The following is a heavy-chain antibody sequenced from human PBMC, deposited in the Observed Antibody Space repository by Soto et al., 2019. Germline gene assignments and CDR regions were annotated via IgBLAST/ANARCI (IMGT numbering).Heavy chain of an antibody. Sequence: SCAASGFTFSNAWMNWVRQAPGKGLEWVANIKQDGSEKYYVDSVKGRFTISRDNAKNSLYLQMNSLRAEDTAVYYCARDSGDDFWSGSFYYYYMDVWGKGTTVTVSS. CDR1: GFTFSNAW. CDR3: ARDSGDDFWSGSFYYYYMDV. CDR2: IKQDGSEK. J-gene: IGHJ6*03. D-gene: IGHD3-3*01. V-gene: IGHV3-7*01.